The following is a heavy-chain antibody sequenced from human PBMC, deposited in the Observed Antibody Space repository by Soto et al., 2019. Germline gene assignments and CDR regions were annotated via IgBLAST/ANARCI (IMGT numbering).Heavy chain of an antibody. CDR2: IIPIFGTA. D-gene: IGHD1-7*01. J-gene: IGHJ6*02. CDR3: ARDPSFVELELRYYYYGMDV. V-gene: IGHV1-69*13. CDR1: GGTFSSYA. Sequence: ASVKVSCKASGGTFSSYAISWVRQAPGQGLEWMGGIIPIFGTANYAQKFQGRVTITADESTSTAYMELSSLRSEDTAVYYCARDPSFVELELRYYYYGMDVWGQGTTVTVSS.